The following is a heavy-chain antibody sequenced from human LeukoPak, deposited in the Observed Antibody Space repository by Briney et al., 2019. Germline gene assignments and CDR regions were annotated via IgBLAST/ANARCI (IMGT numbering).Heavy chain of an antibody. CDR2: IIPIFGTA. Sequence: SVKVSCKASGGTFSSYAISWVRQAPGQGLEWMGRIIPIFGTANYAQKFQGRVTITTDESTSTAYMELSSLRSEDTAVYYCAGDRCSSSSYYYYMDVWGKGTTVTVSS. D-gene: IGHD6-6*01. V-gene: IGHV1-69*05. CDR1: GGTFSSYA. CDR3: AGDRCSSSSYYYYMDV. J-gene: IGHJ6*03.